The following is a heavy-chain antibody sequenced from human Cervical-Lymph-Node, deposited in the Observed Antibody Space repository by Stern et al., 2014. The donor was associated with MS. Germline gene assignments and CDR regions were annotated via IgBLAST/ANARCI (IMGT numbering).Heavy chain of an antibody. CDR3: ASGEVVVIRSPFDY. D-gene: IGHD3-22*01. CDR2: IYYSGST. V-gene: IGHV4-61*01. J-gene: IGHJ4*02. Sequence: QLQLQESGPGLVKPSETLSLTCTVSGGSVSSGSYYWSWIRQPPGKGLEWIGYIYYSGSTNYNPSLKSRVTISVDTSKNKFSLKLSSVTAADTAVYYCASGEVVVIRSPFDYWGQGTLVTVSS. CDR1: GGSVSSGSYY.